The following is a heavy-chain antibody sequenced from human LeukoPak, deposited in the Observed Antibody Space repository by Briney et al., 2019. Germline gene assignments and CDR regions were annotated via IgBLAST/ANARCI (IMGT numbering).Heavy chain of an antibody. CDR2: IYYSGST. V-gene: IGHV4-59*01. Sequence: SETLSLTCTVSGGSISSYYWSWIRQPPGKGLEWIGHIYYSGSTNYNPSLKSRVTISVDTSKNQFSLKLSSVTAADTAVYYCARSNYDILTGYYLWGQGTLVTVSS. J-gene: IGHJ5*02. CDR3: ARSNYDILTGYYL. D-gene: IGHD3-9*01. CDR1: GGSISSYY.